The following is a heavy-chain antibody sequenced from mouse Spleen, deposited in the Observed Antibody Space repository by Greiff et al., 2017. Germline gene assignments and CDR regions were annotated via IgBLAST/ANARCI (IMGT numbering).Heavy chain of an antibody. CDR2: INPNNGGT. CDR3: ARSAILRYYIDY. Sequence: VQLLQSGPELVKPGASVKIPCKASGYTFTDYNMDWVKQSHGKSLEWIGDINPNNGGTIYTQKFKGKAILTVDKSSSTAYMELSSLTSEDTAIYDCARSAILRYYIDYWGQGTTLTVSS. J-gene: IGHJ2*01. CDR1: GYTFTDYN. V-gene: IGHV1-18*01. D-gene: IGHD1-1*01.